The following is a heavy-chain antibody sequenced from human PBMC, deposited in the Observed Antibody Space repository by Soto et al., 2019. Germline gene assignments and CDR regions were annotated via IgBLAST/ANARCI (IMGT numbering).Heavy chain of an antibody. CDR1: GYSFTGYW. CDR2: IDPSDSYT. CDR3: ARQVVGYCSGGSCTPFDY. J-gene: IGHJ4*02. V-gene: IGHV5-10-1*01. D-gene: IGHD2-15*01. Sequence: EVQLVQSEAEVKKPGESLRISCKGSGYSFTGYWISWVRQMPGKGLEWMGRIDPSDSYTNYSPSFQGHVTISADKSISTGYLQWSSLKASDTAMYYCARQVVGYCSGGSCTPFDYWGQGTLVTVSS.